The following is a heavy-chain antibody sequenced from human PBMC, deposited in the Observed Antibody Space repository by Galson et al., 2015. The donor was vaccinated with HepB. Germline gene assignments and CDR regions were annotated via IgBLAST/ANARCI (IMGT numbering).Heavy chain of an antibody. D-gene: IGHD3-10*01. CDR1: GFTFSSYA. Sequence: SLRLSCAASGFTFSSYAMSWVRQAPGKGLEWVSTISGSGGSTGYADSVKGRFTISRDNSNNTLYLQMNSLRAEDTAVYYCANALAGSGWGQGTLVTVSS. V-gene: IGHV3-23*01. CDR2: ISGSGGST. CDR3: ANALAGSG. J-gene: IGHJ4*02.